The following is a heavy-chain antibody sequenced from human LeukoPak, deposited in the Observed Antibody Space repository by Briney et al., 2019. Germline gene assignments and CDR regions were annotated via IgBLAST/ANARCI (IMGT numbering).Heavy chain of an antibody. D-gene: IGHD6-19*01. CDR1: GFTFSSYG. CDR2: IRYDGSNT. CDR3: VKDLGYSSGLADY. V-gene: IGHV3-30*02. Sequence: GGSLRLSCAASGFTFSSYGMHWVRQAPGKGLEWVAFIRYDGSNTYYADSVTGRFTISRDNSKNTLYVQMNSLRGEDTAVYYCVKDLGYSSGLADYWGQGTLVTVSS. J-gene: IGHJ4*02.